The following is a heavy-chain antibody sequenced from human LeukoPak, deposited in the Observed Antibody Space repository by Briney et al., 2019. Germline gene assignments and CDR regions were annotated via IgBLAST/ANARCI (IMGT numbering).Heavy chain of an antibody. CDR3: ARHFTYYYDSSGYPRDAFDI. CDR1: GGSISGYY. CDR2: MYYSGST. D-gene: IGHD3-22*01. J-gene: IGHJ3*02. V-gene: IGHV4-59*08. Sequence: SETLSLTCTVSGGSISGYYWSWIRQSPGKGLVWIGYMYYSGSTNYNPSLESRITISIDMSNNQFSLTLSSVTAADTALYYCARHFTYYYDSSGYPRDAFDIWGQGTMVTVSS.